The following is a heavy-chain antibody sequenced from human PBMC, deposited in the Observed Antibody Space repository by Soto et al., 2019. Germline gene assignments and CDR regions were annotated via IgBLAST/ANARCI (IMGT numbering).Heavy chain of an antibody. V-gene: IGHV3-66*01. Sequence: GGSLRLSCAASGFTVSSNYMSWVRQAPGKGLEWVSVIYSGGSTYYADSVKGRFTISRDNSKNTLYLQMNSLRAEDTAVYYCASPDSGRIQNYYYYGMDVWGQGTTVTVSS. CDR1: GFTVSSNY. CDR2: IYSGGST. J-gene: IGHJ6*02. D-gene: IGHD3-10*01. CDR3: ASPDSGRIQNYYYYGMDV.